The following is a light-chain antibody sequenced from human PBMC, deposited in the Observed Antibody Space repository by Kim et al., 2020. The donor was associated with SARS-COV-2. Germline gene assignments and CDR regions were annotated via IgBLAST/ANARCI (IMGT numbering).Light chain of an antibody. CDR3: QQYSYWPLT. CDR1: QSVSSN. J-gene: IGKJ4*01. V-gene: IGKV3-15*01. Sequence: EIVMTQSPATLSVSPGERATLSCRASQSVSSNLAWYQQKPGHAPRLLIYGASTRATGIPGRFSGSGSGTEFTLTISSLQSEDFAVYYCQQYSYWPLTFGGGTKVDIK. CDR2: GAS.